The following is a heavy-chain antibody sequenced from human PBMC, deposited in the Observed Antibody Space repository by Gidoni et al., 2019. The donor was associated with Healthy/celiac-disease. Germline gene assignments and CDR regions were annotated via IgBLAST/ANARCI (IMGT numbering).Heavy chain of an antibody. CDR3: AREHCSGGSCYPTPDY. J-gene: IGHJ4*02. V-gene: IGHV3-30-3*01. CDR2: RSDDGSNK. CDR1: GFSFITYA. D-gene: IGHD2-15*01. Sequence: QLQLVESGAGVVQPVRSLRLPCASSGFSFITYAMHWVRQAPGKGLEWVAVRSDDGSNKYYADSVKGRLTISRDNSKNTLYLQMNSLRAEDTAVYYCAREHCSGGSCYPTPDYWGQGTLVTVSS.